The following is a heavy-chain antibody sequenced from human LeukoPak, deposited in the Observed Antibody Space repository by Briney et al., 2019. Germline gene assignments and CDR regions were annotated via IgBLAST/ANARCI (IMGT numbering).Heavy chain of an antibody. V-gene: IGHV3-30-3*01. CDR1: GFTFSSYA. CDR3: ARGPPPRRITGTRTWFDP. CDR2: ISYDGSNK. D-gene: IGHD1-7*01. J-gene: IGHJ5*02. Sequence: GGSLRLSCAASGFTFSSYAMHWVRQAPGKGLEWVAVISYDGSNKYYADSVKGRFTISRDNSKNTLYLQMNSLRAEDTAVYYCARGPPPRRITGTRTWFDPWGQGTLVTVSS.